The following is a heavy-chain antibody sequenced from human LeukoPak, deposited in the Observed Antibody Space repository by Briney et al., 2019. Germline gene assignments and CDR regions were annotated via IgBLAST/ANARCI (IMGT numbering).Heavy chain of an antibody. CDR1: GASITRYY. CDR2: LYTNGTV. J-gene: IGHJ2*01. D-gene: IGHD3-22*01. CDR3: ARLLGSSGYAGDWYFDL. V-gene: IGHV4-4*07. Sequence: PSETLSLTCSVSGASITRYYWTWIRQPVGKGLEWFGRLYTNGTVNYNPSLRSRVTMSRDTSRNQFSLKLTSVTAADTAVYYCARLLGSSGYAGDWYFDLWGPGALVTVSS.